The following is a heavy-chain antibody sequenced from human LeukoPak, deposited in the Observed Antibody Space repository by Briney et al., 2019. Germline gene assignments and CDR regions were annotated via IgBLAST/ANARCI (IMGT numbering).Heavy chain of an antibody. D-gene: IGHD3-3*01. CDR2: IIPILGIA. V-gene: IGHV1-69*04. Sequence: APVRVSCKASGGTFSSYAISWVRQAPGQGLEWMGRIIPILGIANYAQKFQGRVTITADKSTSTAYMELSSLRSEDTAVYYCAIDFWSGYYRFDYWGQGTLVTVSS. CDR1: GGTFSSYA. J-gene: IGHJ4*02. CDR3: AIDFWSGYYRFDY.